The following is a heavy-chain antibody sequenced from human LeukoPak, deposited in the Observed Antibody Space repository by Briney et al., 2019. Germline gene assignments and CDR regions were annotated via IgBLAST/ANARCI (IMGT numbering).Heavy chain of an antibody. CDR3: ARGGGCSSTSCPPPARGWFDP. J-gene: IGHJ5*02. Sequence: GGSLRPSCAASGFTFSDYYMSWIRQAPGKGLEWVSYISSSGSTIYYADSVKGRFTISRDNAKNSLYLQMNSLRAEDTAVYYCARGGGCSSTSCPPPARGWFDPWGQGTLVTVSS. V-gene: IGHV3-11*04. CDR2: ISSSGSTI. CDR1: GFTFSDYY. D-gene: IGHD2-2*01.